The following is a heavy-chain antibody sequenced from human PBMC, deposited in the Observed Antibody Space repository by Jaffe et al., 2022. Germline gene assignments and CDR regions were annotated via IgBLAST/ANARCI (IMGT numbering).Heavy chain of an antibody. D-gene: IGHD3-9*01. CDR1: GGSISSYY. CDR2: IYYSGST. CDR3: AREVTDYDILTGYYGGGWFDP. V-gene: IGHV4-59*01. Sequence: QVQLQESGPGLVKPSETLSLTCTVSGGSISSYYWSWIRQPPGKGLEWIGYIYYSGSTNYNPSLKSRVTISVDTSKNQFSLKLSSVTAADTAVYYCAREVTDYDILTGYYGGGWFDPWGQGTLVTVSS. J-gene: IGHJ5*02.